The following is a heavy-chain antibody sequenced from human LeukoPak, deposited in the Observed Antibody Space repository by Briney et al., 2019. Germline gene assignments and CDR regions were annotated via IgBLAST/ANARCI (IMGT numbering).Heavy chain of an antibody. V-gene: IGHV4-59*01. CDR2: IYYSGST. CDR3: ARENSPEGSLYWYFDL. Sequence: SETLSLTCTVSGGSLSSYYWSWVRQPPGKGLEWIGYIYYSGSTNYNPSLKSRVTISVDTSKNQFSLKLSSVTAADTAVYYCARENSPEGSLYWYFDLWGRGTLVTVSS. CDR1: GGSLSSYY. J-gene: IGHJ2*01. D-gene: IGHD2-21*01.